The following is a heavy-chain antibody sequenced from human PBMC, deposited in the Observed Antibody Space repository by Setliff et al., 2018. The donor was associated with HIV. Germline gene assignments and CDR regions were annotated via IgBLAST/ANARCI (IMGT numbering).Heavy chain of an antibody. J-gene: IGHJ6*02. CDR3: ARIFGDQGYYYGMDV. D-gene: IGHD3-3*01. CDR2: ISAYSGNT. Sequence: ASVKVSCKASGYTSTSYGISWVRQAPGQGLEWMGWISAYSGNTNYAQKLQGRVTMATDTSTSTAYMELRSLRSDDTAVYYCARIFGDQGYYYGMDVWGQGTTVTVSS. V-gene: IGHV1-18*01. CDR1: GYTSTSYG.